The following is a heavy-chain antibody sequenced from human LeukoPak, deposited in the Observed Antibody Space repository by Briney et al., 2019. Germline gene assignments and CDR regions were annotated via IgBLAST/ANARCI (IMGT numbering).Heavy chain of an antibody. CDR3: ARRLDWFDP. V-gene: IGHV4-59*12. CDR2: IYYSGST. CDR1: GGSISSYY. J-gene: IGHJ5*02. Sequence: SETLSLTCTVSGGSISSYYWSWIRQPPGKGLEWIGYIYYSGSTNYNPSLKSRVTISVDTSKNQFSLKLSSVTAADTAVYYCARRLDWFDPWGQGTLVTVSS.